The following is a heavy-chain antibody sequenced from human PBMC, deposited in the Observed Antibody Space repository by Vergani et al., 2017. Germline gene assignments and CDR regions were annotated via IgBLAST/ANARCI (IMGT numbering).Heavy chain of an antibody. J-gene: IGHJ4*02. V-gene: IGHV3-21*01. CDR3: ALSGYSSSSPFY. D-gene: IGHD6-6*01. CDR2: ISSSSSYI. CDR1: GFTFSSYS. Sequence: EVQLLESGGGLVQPGGSLRLSCAASGFTFSSYSMNWVRQAPGKGLEWVSSISSSSSYIYYADSVKGRFTISRDNAKNSLYLQMNSLRAEDTAVYYCALSGYSSSSPFYWGQGTLVTVSS.